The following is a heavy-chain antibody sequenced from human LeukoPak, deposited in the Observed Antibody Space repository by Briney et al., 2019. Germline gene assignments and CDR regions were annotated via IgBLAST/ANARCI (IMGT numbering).Heavy chain of an antibody. Sequence: ASVKVSCKASGYTFTSYGISWVRQAPGQGRGWMGWISAYNGNTNYVQKLQGRVTITSDESPTTAYMELSSLRSEDTAVYYCARDSYFGDLSSPFDYWGQGTLVTVSS. J-gene: IGHJ4*02. CDR1: GYTFTSYG. V-gene: IGHV1-18*01. CDR2: ISAYNGNT. CDR3: ARDSYFGDLSSPFDY. D-gene: IGHD3-10*01.